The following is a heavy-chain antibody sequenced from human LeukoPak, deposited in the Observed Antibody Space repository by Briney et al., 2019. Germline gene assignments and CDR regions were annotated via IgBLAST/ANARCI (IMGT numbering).Heavy chain of an antibody. D-gene: IGHD3-10*01. CDR3: ARDPRDGYGSGSYYPYFDY. Sequence: PGGSLRLSCAASGFTFSSYAMHWVRQAPGKGLEWVAVISYDGSNKYYADSVKGRFTISRDNSKNTLYLQMDSLRAEDTAVYYCARDPRDGYGSGSYYPYFDYWGQGTLVTVSS. CDR1: GFTFSSYA. J-gene: IGHJ4*02. V-gene: IGHV3-30-3*01. CDR2: ISYDGSNK.